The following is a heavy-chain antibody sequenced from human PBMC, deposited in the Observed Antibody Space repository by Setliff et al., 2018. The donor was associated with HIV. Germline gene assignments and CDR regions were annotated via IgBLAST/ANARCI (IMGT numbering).Heavy chain of an antibody. CDR2: INPASRNT. V-gene: IGHV1-3*01. J-gene: IGHJ4*02. CDR3: ARGHRDGRNHREEDS. D-gene: IGHD1-26*01. CDR1: GYIFTTYA. Sequence: GASVKVSCKASGYIFTTYAIHWVRQAPGQRLEWMGWINPASRNTKYSRKFQGRVTITSDASASIAYMELNSLRSEDTAVYYCARGHRDGRNHREEDSWGQGTLVTVSS.